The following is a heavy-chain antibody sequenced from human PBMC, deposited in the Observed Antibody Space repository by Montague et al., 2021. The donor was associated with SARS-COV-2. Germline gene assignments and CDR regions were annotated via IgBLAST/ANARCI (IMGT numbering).Heavy chain of an antibody. Sequence: SETLSLTCTVSGGSISSSSYYWAWIRQPPGKGLEWIGSIYHSGSTFYNPSLKSRISVSVDTSKNQFSLKLSPVTAADTAMYYCASVKWELSVGNVFDIWGQGTMVTVSS. CDR2: IYHSGST. D-gene: IGHD1-26*01. CDR1: GGSISSSSYY. J-gene: IGHJ3*02. CDR3: ASVKWELSVGNVFDI. V-gene: IGHV4-39*01.